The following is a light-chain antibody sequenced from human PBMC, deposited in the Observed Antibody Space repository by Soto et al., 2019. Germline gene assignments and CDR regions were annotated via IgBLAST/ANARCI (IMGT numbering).Light chain of an antibody. J-gene: IGKJ5*01. V-gene: IGKV3D-20*01. Sequence: EIVLTQSPSTLSLSPGERATLSCGACQSVRSSYLAWFQQKPGLAPRLLIYDASSRATGIPDRFSGSGSGTDFTLTISRLEPEDFAVYYCQQYGSSPPITFGQGTRLEI. CDR2: DAS. CDR1: QSVRSSY. CDR3: QQYGSSPPIT.